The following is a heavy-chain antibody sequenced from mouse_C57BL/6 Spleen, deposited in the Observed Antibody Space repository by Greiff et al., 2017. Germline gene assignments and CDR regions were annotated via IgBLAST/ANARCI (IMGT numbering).Heavy chain of an antibody. V-gene: IGHV1-15*01. CDR3: TRRGLDYYGSSLFDY. CDR1: GYTFTDYE. J-gene: IGHJ2*01. Sequence: QVQLQQSGAELVRPGASVTLSCKASGYTFTDYEMHWVKQTPVHGLEWIGAIDPETGGTAYNQKFKGKAILTADKSSSTAYMELRSLTSEDSSVDYCTRRGLDYYGSSLFDYWGQGTTLTVSS. CDR2: IDPETGGT. D-gene: IGHD1-1*01.